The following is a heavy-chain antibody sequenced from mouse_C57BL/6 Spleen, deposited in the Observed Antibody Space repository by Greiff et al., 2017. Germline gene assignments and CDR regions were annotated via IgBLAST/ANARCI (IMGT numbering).Heavy chain of an antibody. J-gene: IGHJ2*01. CDR3: ARGGYDGYYFDY. CDR1: GFTFSDYY. V-gene: IGHV5-12*01. D-gene: IGHD2-3*01. CDR2: ISNGGGST. Sequence: EVKVVESGGGLVQPGGSLKLSCAASGFTFSDYYMYWVRQTPEKRLEWVAYISNGGGSTYYPDTVKGRFTISRDNAKNTLYLQMSRLKSEDTAMYYCARGGYDGYYFDYWGQGTTLTVSS.